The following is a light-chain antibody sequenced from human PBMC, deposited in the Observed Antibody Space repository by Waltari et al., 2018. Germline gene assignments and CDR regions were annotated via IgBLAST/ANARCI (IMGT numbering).Light chain of an antibody. CDR1: QSVSSSY. CDR2: DAS. V-gene: IGKV3D-20*01. Sequence: EIVLTQPPATPSLSPDERATLSCGARQSVSSSYLAWYQQKPGLAPRLLIYDASSRATGIPDRFSGSGSGTDFTLTISRLEPEDFAVYYCQQYGSSLLTFGGGTKVEIK. CDR3: QQYGSSLLT. J-gene: IGKJ4*01.